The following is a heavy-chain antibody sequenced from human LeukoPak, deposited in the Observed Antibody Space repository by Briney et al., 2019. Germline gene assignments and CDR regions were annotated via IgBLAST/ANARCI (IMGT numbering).Heavy chain of an antibody. V-gene: IGHV4-39*07. D-gene: IGHD3-22*01. CDR1: GGSISSSSYY. CDR2: IYYSGYT. J-gene: IGHJ4*02. CDR3: ARGGWNKFDY. Sequence: SETLSLTCTVSGGSISSSSYYWGWIRQPPGKGLEWIGSIYYSGYTYYNPSLESRVTISVDTSKNQFSLKLSSVTAADTAVYYCARGGWNKFDYWGQGTLVTVSS.